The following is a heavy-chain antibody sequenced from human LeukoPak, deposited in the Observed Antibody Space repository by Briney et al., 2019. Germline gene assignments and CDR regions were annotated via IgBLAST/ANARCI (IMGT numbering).Heavy chain of an antibody. J-gene: IGHJ4*02. V-gene: IGHV4-39*01. D-gene: IGHD3-10*01. CDR2: IHYSGST. CDR1: GGSISSSSYY. CDR3: ARSRYGSGPYYFDY. Sequence: SETLSLTCTVSGGSISSSSYYWGWIRQPPGKGLEWIGSIHYSGSTYYNPSLKSRVTISVDTSKNQFSLKLSSVTAADTAVYYCARSRYGSGPYYFDYWGQGTLVTVSS.